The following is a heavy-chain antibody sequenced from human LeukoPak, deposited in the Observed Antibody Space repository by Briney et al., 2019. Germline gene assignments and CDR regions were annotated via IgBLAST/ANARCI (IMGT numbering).Heavy chain of an antibody. CDR3: ARDVVGAYGTKALDD. CDR1: GYTFTSYY. D-gene: IGHD1-26*01. J-gene: IGHJ4*02. Sequence: ASVKVSCKASGYTFTSYYMHWVRQAPGQGLEWMGGIIPIIGTADYIQKFQDRVTITADESTTTSYMELRSLRSDDTAAYYCARDVVGAYGTKALDDWGQGTLVTVSA. CDR2: IIPIIGTA. V-gene: IGHV1-69*13.